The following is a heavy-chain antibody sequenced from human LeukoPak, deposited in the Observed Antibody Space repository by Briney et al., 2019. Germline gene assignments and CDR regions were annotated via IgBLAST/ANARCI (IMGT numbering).Heavy chain of an antibody. Sequence: PSETLSLSCAVYGGSFSGSYWSWIRQPPGKGLEWIGEINHSGSTNYTPSLKSRVTISIDASKNKFSLKMSSLTAADTAMYYCARCRRNRERRFDPWGQGTLVTVSS. D-gene: IGHD1-1*01. CDR2: INHSGST. J-gene: IGHJ5*02. CDR3: ARCRRNRERRFDP. V-gene: IGHV4-34*01. CDR1: GGSFSGSY.